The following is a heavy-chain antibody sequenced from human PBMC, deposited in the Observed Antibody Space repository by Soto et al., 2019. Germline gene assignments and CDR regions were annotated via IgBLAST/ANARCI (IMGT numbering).Heavy chain of an antibody. CDR3: ARVRCSGGSCHNRYWFDP. D-gene: IGHD2-15*01. CDR1: GYTFTSYG. V-gene: IGHV1-18*01. J-gene: IGHJ5*02. Sequence: QVQLVQSGAEVKKPGASVKVSCKASGYTFTSYGISWVRQAPGQGLEWMGWISAYNGNTNYAQKLQGRVTMTTDKPTSTAYMELRSLRSDDTAVYYCARVRCSGGSCHNRYWFDPWGQGTLVTVSS. CDR2: ISAYNGNT.